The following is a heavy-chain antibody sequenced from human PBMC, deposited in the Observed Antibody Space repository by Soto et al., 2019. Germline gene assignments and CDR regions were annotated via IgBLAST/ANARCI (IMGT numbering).Heavy chain of an antibody. CDR2: IKSDGSST. D-gene: IGHD3-9*01. J-gene: IGHJ4*02. V-gene: IGHV3-74*01. CDR1: GFLFNTYW. Sequence: EVQLVESGGGLVQSGGSLRLSCAASGFLFNTYWMFWVRQAPRKGLLWVSRIKSDGSSTNYADSVKGRFTISRDNAKNTLYLQMTSLRAEDTAVYYCAIGGGDYNYLDYWGQGILVTVSS. CDR3: AIGGGDYNYLDY.